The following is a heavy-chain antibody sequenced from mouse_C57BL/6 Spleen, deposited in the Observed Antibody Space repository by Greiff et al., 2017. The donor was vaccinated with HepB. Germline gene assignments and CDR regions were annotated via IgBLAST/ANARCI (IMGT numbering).Heavy chain of an antibody. CDR3: ARRKLLLQDAVDY. J-gene: IGHJ4*01. CDR1: GFTFSDYY. CDR2: ISNGGGST. V-gene: IGHV5-12*01. Sequence: EVQLVESGGGLVQPGGSLKLSCAASGFTFSDYYMYWVRQTPEKRLEWVAYISNGGGSTYYPDTVKGRFTISRDNAKNTLYLQMSRLKSEDTAMYYCARRKLLLQDAVDYWGQGTSVTVSS. D-gene: IGHD1-1*01.